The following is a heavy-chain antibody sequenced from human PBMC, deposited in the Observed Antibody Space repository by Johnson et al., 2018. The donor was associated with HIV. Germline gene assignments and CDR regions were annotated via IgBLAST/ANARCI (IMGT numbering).Heavy chain of an antibody. Sequence: VQLVESGGGLVKPGGSLRLSCAASGFTFSSYAMHWVRQAPGKGLEYVSAISSNGGSTYYANSVKGRFTISRDNSKNTLYLQMGSLRAEDMAVYYCARAYSSSWYRDDAFDIWGQGTMVIVSS. V-gene: IGHV3-64*01. CDR1: GFTFSSYA. CDR2: ISSNGGST. J-gene: IGHJ3*02. CDR3: ARAYSSSWYRDDAFDI. D-gene: IGHD6-13*01.